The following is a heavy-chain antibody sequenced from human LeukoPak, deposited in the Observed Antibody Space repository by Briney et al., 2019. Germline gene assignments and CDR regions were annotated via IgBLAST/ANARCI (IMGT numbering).Heavy chain of an antibody. V-gene: IGHV3-21*01. CDR3: ARDQPDTAFDY. D-gene: IGHD5-18*01. CDR2: ISISSTYR. CDR1: GFTFGTYT. J-gene: IGHJ4*02. Sequence: GGSLRLSCADSGFTFGTYTMKWVRQAPGKVLEWVSSISISSTYRYYADSVKGRFTMSRDDAKNSLFLQMNSLRAEDTAVYYCARDQPDTAFDYWGQGTLVTVSS.